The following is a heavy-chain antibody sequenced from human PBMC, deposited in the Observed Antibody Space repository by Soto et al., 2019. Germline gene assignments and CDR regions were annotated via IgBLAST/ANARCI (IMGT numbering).Heavy chain of an antibody. V-gene: IGHV3-23*01. CDR3: VKPPVITASYYYYDMDV. Sequence: PGGSLRLSCAASGFTFSTYPMSWVRQAPGKGLEWVSGISGSGISTYYTDSVKGRFTISRDNSKNTVFLQMNSLRDEDTAVYYCVKPPVITASYYYYDMDVWGQGTMV. CDR2: ISGSGIST. CDR1: GFTFSTYP. J-gene: IGHJ6*02. D-gene: IGHD4-4*01.